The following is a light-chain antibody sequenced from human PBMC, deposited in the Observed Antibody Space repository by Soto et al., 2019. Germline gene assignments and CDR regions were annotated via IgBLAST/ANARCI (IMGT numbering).Light chain of an antibody. CDR2: GAS. CDR3: LHEYNYPWT. CDR1: QDIRNK. V-gene: IGKV1-6*01. Sequence: AIQMTQFPSSLSASVRDRVVSSCRTSQDIRNKLGWYQQKPGQAPKLLIFGASTLHSGVPSRFSGSGSGTRFTLTITSLQPEDVATYYCLHEYNYPWTFGQGTKVEIK. J-gene: IGKJ1*01.